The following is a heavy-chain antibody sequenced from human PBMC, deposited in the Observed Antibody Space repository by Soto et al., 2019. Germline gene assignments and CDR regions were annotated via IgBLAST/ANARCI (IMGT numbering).Heavy chain of an antibody. V-gene: IGHV1-69*04. CDR1: GGTFSSYT. D-gene: IGHD2-8*01. Sequence: QVQLVHSGAEVKKPGSSVKVSCKASGGTFSSYTISWVRQAPGQGLEWMGRIIPILGIANYAQKFQGRVTITADKSTSTAYMELSSLRSEDTAVYYCARDPPPWPKTLIGDVWGKGTTVTVSS. CDR2: IIPILGIA. J-gene: IGHJ6*04. CDR3: ARDPPPWPKTLIGDV.